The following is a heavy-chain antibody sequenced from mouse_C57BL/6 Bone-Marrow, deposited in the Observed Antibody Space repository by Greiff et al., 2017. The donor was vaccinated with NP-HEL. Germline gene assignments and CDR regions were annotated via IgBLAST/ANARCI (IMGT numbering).Heavy chain of an antibody. Sequence: VQLQQPGAELVKPGASVKMSCKASGYTFTSYWITWVKQRPGQGLEWIGDIYPGSGSTNYNEKFKSKATLTVDTSSRTAYMQLSSLTSEDSAVYYCAKGGYGYGPAYWGQGTLVTVSA. D-gene: IGHD2-2*01. CDR1: GYTFTSYW. V-gene: IGHV1-55*01. CDR3: AKGGYGYGPAY. CDR2: IYPGSGST. J-gene: IGHJ3*01.